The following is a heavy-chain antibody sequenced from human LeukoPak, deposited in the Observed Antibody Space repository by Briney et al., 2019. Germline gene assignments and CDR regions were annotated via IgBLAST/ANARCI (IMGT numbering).Heavy chain of an antibody. CDR3: ARADIVVVPAAFDY. Sequence: SGTLSLTCAVYGGSFSGYYWSWIRQPPGKGLEWIGEINHSGSTNYNPSLKSRVTISVDTSKNQFSLKLSSVTAADTAVYYCARADIVVVPAAFDYWGQGTLVTVSS. J-gene: IGHJ4*02. V-gene: IGHV4-34*01. CDR1: GGSFSGYY. CDR2: INHSGST. D-gene: IGHD2-2*01.